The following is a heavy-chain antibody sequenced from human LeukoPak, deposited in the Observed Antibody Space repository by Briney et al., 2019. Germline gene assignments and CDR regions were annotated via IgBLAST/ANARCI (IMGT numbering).Heavy chain of an antibody. CDR3: ARDALYSGSYFRYYYYYYMDV. V-gene: IGHV4-4*02. J-gene: IGHJ6*03. CDR2: IYHSGST. D-gene: IGHD1-26*01. Sequence: PSGTLSLTCAVSGGSISSSNWWSWVRQPPGKGLEWIGEIYHSGSTNYNPSLKSRVTISVDKSKNQLSLKLSSVTAADTAVYYCARDALYSGSYFRYYYYYYMDVWGKGTTVTVSS. CDR1: GGSISSSNW.